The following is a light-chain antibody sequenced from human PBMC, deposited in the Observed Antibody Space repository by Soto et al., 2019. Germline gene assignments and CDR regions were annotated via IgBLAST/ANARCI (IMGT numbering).Light chain of an antibody. CDR1: QGISSY. CDR3: QQLNTYFRWP. V-gene: IGKV1-9*01. CDR2: AAS. Sequence: DIQLTQSPSFLSASVGDRVTITCRASQGISSYLAWYQQKPGKAPKLLIYAASTLQSGVPSRFSGSGSGTEFTLTISSLQPEDFATYYCQQLNTYFRWPFGQGTKVDIK. J-gene: IGKJ1*01.